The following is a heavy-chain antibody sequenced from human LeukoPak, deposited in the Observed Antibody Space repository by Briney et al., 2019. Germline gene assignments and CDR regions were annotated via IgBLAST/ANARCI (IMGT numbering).Heavy chain of an antibody. CDR1: GYTFTSYG. CDR2: ISAYNGNT. CDR3: ARDDLWSAVGLRLNYFDY. D-gene: IGHD3-16*01. J-gene: IGHJ4*02. Sequence: ASVKVSCKASGYTFTSYGISWVRQAPGQGLEWMGWISAYNGNTNYAQKLQGRVTMTTDTSTSTAYMELRSLRSDDTAVYYCARDDLWSAVGLRLNYFDYWGQGTLVTVSS. V-gene: IGHV1-18*04.